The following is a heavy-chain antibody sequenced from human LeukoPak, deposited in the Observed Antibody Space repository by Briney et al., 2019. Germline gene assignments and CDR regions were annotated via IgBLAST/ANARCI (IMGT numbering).Heavy chain of an antibody. V-gene: IGHV4-59*01. Sequence: SETPSLTCTVSGGSISSYYWSWIRQPPGKGLEWIGYIYYSGSTNYNPSLKSRVTISVDTSKNQFSLKLSSVTAADTAVYYCARSLLGYFWSGYFVDPRGQGTLLTVSS. D-gene: IGHD3-3*01. CDR2: IYYSGST. CDR1: GGSISSYY. CDR3: ARSLLGYFWSGYFVDP. J-gene: IGHJ5*02.